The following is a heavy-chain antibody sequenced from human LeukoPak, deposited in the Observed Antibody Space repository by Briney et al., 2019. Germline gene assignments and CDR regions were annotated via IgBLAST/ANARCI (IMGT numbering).Heavy chain of an antibody. CDR3: AKVRSIDDY. Sequence: GGSLRLSCAASGFTFANYAMTWVRQAPGKGLEWVSTINPSGESINFADSVRGRFTISRDNSKNTLYLQMNSLRAEDTAVYYCAKVRSIDDYWGQGTLVTVSS. J-gene: IGHJ4*02. CDR1: GFTFANYA. V-gene: IGHV3-23*01. CDR2: INPSGESI. D-gene: IGHD5-24*01.